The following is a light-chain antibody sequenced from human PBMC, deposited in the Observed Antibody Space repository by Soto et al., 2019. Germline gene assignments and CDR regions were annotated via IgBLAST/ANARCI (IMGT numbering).Light chain of an antibody. CDR2: RDS. CDR3: QVWDSSDV. CDR1: NIGSKN. V-gene: IGLV3-9*01. J-gene: IGLJ1*01. Sequence: SYELTQPLSVSVALGQTARITCGGNNIGSKNVHWYQQKPGQAPVLVIYRDSNRPSGIPERFSGSNSGNTATLTISRAQDGDEADYYCQVWDSSDVLGNGTTVTVL.